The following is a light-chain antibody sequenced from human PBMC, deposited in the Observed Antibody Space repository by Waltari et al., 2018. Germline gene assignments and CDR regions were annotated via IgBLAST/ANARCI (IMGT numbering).Light chain of an antibody. CDR3: QQTYRTPST. V-gene: IGKV1-39*01. CDR1: QNIDFY. Sequence: DIQMTQSPSFLSASVGDRITITCRASQNIDFYLNWYQQKPGKAPNLLLYAISTLQSGVPSRFSGSGSGTNFTLTISVLQPEDFATYFCQQTYRTPSTFGQGTKLDI. CDR2: AIS. J-gene: IGKJ2*02.